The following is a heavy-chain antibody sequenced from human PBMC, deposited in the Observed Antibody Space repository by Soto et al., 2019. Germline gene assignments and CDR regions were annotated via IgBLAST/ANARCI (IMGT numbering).Heavy chain of an antibody. CDR2: IYYTGST. CDR3: ARDVRDTSMVTGFYY. Sequence: SETLSLTCTVSGGSVSSGSYYWNWIRQPPGKGLGWIGYIYYTGSTNCNPSLKSRVTISADKSKNQFSLKLSSVTAADTAVYYCARDVRDTSMVTGFYYWRQRILVTVSS. V-gene: IGHV4-61*01. J-gene: IGHJ4*02. CDR1: GGSVSSGSYY. D-gene: IGHD5-18*01.